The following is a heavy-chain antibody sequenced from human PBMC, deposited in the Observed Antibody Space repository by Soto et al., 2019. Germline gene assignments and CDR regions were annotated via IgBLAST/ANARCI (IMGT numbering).Heavy chain of an antibody. CDR1: RFTFSSYA. CDR3: AKVGSGSYFDY. D-gene: IGHD1-26*01. CDR2: ISGSGGST. Sequence: XGSLRLSCAASRFTFSSYAMSWVRQAPGKGLEWVSAISGSGGSTYYADSVKGRFTISRDNSKNTLYLQMNSLRAEDTAVYYCAKVGSGSYFDYWGQGTLVTVSS. J-gene: IGHJ4*02. V-gene: IGHV3-23*01.